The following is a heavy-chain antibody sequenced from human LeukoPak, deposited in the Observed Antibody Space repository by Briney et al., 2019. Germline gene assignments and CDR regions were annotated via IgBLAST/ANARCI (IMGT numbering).Heavy chain of an antibody. J-gene: IGHJ4*02. D-gene: IGHD3-10*01. CDR2: MNPNSGNT. CDR3: ARANYYGSGKKDLDY. Sequence: PGASVKVSCKASGYTFATYDINWVRQATGQGLEWMGWMNPNSGNTGYAQKFQGRVTMTRNTSMSTAYMELSSLRSEDTAVYYCARANYYGSGKKDLDYWGQGTLVTVSS. CDR1: GYTFATYD. V-gene: IGHV1-8*01.